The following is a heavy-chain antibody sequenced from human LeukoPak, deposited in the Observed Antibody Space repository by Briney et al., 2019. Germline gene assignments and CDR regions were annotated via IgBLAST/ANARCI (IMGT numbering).Heavy chain of an antibody. CDR3: ARGSITMPAAPFDY. V-gene: IGHV4-34*01. J-gene: IGHJ4*02. Sequence: SATLPLTCAVYGGSFSGYYWTWIRQSPGEGLEWIGEINHRGSTNYNPPLKSRVTMSLDTFKTEFSLRLTAVTAADTAVYYCARGSITMPAAPFDYWGQGTLVTVSS. CDR2: INHRGST. D-gene: IGHD3-10*01. CDR1: GGSFSGYY.